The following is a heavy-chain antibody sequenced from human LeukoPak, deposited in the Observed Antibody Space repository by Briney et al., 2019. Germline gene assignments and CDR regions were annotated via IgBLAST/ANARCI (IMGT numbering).Heavy chain of an antibody. CDR1: GYTLTELS. CDR3: ATDFTPYYYYGMDV. Sequence: ASVKVSCKVSGYTLTELSMRWVRQAPGKGLEWMGGFDPEDGETIYAQKFQGRVTMTEDTSTDTAYMELSSLRSEDTAVYYCATDFTPYYYYGMDVWGQGTTVTASS. CDR2: FDPEDGET. V-gene: IGHV1-24*01. J-gene: IGHJ6*02.